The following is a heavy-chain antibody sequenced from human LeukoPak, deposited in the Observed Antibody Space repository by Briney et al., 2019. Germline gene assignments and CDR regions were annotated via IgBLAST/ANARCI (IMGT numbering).Heavy chain of an antibody. D-gene: IGHD3-22*01. Sequence: PGGSLRLSCAASGFSFSIYSMSWVRQAPGKGLEWVSSISSRSGYIYYAGSVKGRFTISRDTSKNTLYLQVNDLRAEDTAVYYCARDLRSGRYYYDSSGYFTPDYWGQGTLVTVSS. CDR3: ARDLRSGRYYYDSSGYFTPDY. CDR2: ISSRSGYI. J-gene: IGHJ4*02. V-gene: IGHV3-21*01. CDR1: GFSFSIYS.